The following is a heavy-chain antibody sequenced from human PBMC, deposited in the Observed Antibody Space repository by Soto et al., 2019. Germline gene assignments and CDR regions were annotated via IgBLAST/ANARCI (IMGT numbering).Heavy chain of an antibody. Sequence: EVQLVESGGGLVQPGGSLRLSCAASEFTFSKYCMTWVRQSPGKGLEWVANINQDGSERYYVDSVRGRFTISRDNAKNSLYLQMNSLRAEDTAVYYCVCGGNYFVYWGQGTLVTVSP. CDR1: EFTFSKYC. CDR2: INQDGSER. CDR3: VCGGNYFVY. V-gene: IGHV3-7*01. J-gene: IGHJ4*02. D-gene: IGHD3-16*01.